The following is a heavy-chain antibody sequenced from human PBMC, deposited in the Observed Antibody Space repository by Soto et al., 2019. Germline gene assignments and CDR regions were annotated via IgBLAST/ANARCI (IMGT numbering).Heavy chain of an antibody. CDR2: INANSGDT. D-gene: IGHD3-10*01. Sequence: ASVKVSCKASGYTFSGHYMHWIRQAPGQGPEWLGWINANSGDTDRAPKFQDRLTISRDNSANTLFLQLNSLRAEDTAVYYCAKDLYYYHFSLDDLWGQGTLVTVSS. J-gene: IGHJ5*02. CDR3: AKDLYYYHFSLDDL. V-gene: IGHV1-2*02. CDR1: GYTFSGHY.